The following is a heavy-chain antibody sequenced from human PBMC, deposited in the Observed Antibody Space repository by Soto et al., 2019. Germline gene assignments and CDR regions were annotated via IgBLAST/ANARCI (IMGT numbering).Heavy chain of an antibody. CDR2: ISAYNGNT. J-gene: IGHJ6*02. Sequence: QVQLVQSGAEVKKPGASVKVSCKASGYTFTSYGISWVRQAPGQALEWMGWISAYNGNTNYAQKLQGRVTMTTDTSTSTAYMELRSLRSDDTAVYYCARESEVLRLAEKYGMDVWGQGTTVTVSS. V-gene: IGHV1-18*04. CDR3: ARESEVLRLAEKYGMDV. D-gene: IGHD4-17*01. CDR1: GYTFTSYG.